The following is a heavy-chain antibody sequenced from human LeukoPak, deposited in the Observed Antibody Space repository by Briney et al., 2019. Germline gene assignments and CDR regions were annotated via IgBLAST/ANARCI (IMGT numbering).Heavy chain of an antibody. CDR1: GGSISSRNW. CDR3: ARGQGAADY. CDR2: ISRTGNI. V-gene: IGHV4-4*02. J-gene: IGHJ4*02. Sequence: SETLSLTCAVSGGSISSRNWWGWVRPPPGKGLEWIGEISRTGNIDYDPSVRSRATISLDESKSQFSLRLTSLTSADTAVYYCARGQGAADYWGQGILVIVSS. D-gene: IGHD1-26*01.